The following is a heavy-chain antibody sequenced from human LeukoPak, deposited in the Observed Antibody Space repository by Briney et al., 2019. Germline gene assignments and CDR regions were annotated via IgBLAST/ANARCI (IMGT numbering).Heavy chain of an antibody. J-gene: IGHJ4*02. CDR2: IKQDGSKK. CDR3: AVTEVTGRGDY. Sequence: GGSLRLSCVASGFPFSSYWMTWVRQAPGKGLEWVANIKQDGSKKSYVDSVKGRFTISRDNAKNSLYLQMNSLRVEDTAVYYCAVTEVTGRGDYWGQGTLVTVSS. D-gene: IGHD2-21*02. V-gene: IGHV3-7*03. CDR1: GFPFSSYW.